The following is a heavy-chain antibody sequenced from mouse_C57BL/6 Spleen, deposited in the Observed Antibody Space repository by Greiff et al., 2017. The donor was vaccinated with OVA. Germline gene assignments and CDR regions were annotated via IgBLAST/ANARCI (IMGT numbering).Heavy chain of an antibody. CDR2: IDPSDSYT. Sequence: VQLQQPGAELVMPGASVKLSCKASGYTFTSYWMHWVKQRPGQGLEWIGEIDPSDSYTNYNQKFKGKSTLTVDKSSSTAYMQLSSLTSEDSAVYYCARSRREDYFDYWGQGTTLTVSS. V-gene: IGHV1-69*01. CDR3: ARSRREDYFDY. CDR1: GYTFTSYW. J-gene: IGHJ2*01.